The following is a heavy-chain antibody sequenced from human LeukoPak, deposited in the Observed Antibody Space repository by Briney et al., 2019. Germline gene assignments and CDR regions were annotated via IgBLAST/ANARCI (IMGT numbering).Heavy chain of an antibody. Sequence: GGSLRLSCTASGFTFSHYAMRWVRQSPEKGLEWVSGISSSGGITSYADSVQGRFTISRDNSKNTVYLRMNSLRADDTAVYYCAKAGYCSTTDCFEKWFDPWGQGTLVTVSS. CDR1: GFTFSHYA. V-gene: IGHV3-23*01. CDR2: ISSSGGIT. D-gene: IGHD2-2*01. CDR3: AKAGYCSTTDCFEKWFDP. J-gene: IGHJ5*02.